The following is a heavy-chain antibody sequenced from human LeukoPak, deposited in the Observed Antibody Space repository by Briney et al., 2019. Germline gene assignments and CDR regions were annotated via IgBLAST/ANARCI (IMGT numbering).Heavy chain of an antibody. Sequence: PGGSLRLSCAASGFTFSSYSMNWVRQAPGKGLEWVSVIYSGGSTYYADSVKGRFTISRDNSKNTLYLQMNSLRAEDTAVYYCARDESYDFWSGYYNWGQGTLVTVSS. V-gene: IGHV3-66*01. CDR3: ARDESYDFWSGYYN. CDR1: GFTFSSYS. CDR2: IYSGGST. D-gene: IGHD3-3*01. J-gene: IGHJ4*02.